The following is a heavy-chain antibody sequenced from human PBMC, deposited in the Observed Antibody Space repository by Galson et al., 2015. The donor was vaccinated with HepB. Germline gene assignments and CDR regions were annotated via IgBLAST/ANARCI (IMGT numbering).Heavy chain of an antibody. CDR2: ISWNRGSI. CDR1: GFSFEDSA. V-gene: IGHV3-9*01. J-gene: IGHJ4*02. Sequence: SLTLSCAVPGFSFEDSAMHWTRKPPGKGLESVSGISWNRGSIGYADSVKGRFTTSRDTAKNSLNLQMNSLRAEDTALYYCAKGTPQGYFDCWGQGTLVTVSS. CDR3: AKGTPQGYFDC.